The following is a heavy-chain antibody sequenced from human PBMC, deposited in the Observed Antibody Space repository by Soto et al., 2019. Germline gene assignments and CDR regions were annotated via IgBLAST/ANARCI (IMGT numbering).Heavy chain of an antibody. D-gene: IGHD3-22*01. J-gene: IGHJ4*02. CDR3: ARRGGGYYPYYFDY. CDR2: IYYSGST. Sequence: SETLSLTCTVSGGSISSYYWSWIRQPPGKGLEWIGDIYYSGSTNYNPSLKSRVTISVDTSKNQFSLKLNSVTAADTAVYFCARRGGGYYPYYFDYWGQGSLVTVSS. V-gene: IGHV4-59*12. CDR1: GGSISSYY.